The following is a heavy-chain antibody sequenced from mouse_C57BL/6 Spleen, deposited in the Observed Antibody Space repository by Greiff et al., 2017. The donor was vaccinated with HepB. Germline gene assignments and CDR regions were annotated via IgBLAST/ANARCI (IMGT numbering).Heavy chain of an antibody. J-gene: IGHJ2*01. Sequence: VQLQQSGAELVRPGTSVKVSCKASGYAFTNYLIEWVKQRPGQGLEWIGVINPGSGGTNYNEKFKGKATLTADKSSSTAYMQLSSLTSEDSAVYFCAIYYYGSSGYYFDYWGQGTTLTVSS. D-gene: IGHD1-1*01. CDR1: GYAFTNYL. CDR2: INPGSGGT. CDR3: AIYYYGSSGYYFDY. V-gene: IGHV1-54*01.